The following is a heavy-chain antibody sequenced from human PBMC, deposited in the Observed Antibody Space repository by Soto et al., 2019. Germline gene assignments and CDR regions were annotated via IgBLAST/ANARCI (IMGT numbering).Heavy chain of an antibody. D-gene: IGHD3-22*01. CDR2: INTYNGNT. CDR1: GYTFPDYG. J-gene: IGHJ1*01. CDR3: ARDRDDSSWSTAENFQH. V-gene: IGHV1-18*01. Sequence: WASVKVSCKASGYTFPDYGIHWVRQAPGQGLEWMGWINTYNGNTYYTQNLQGRVTMTRDTSTSTAYMDLRSLRFDDTALYYCARDRDDSSWSTAENFQHWGQGTLVTVSS.